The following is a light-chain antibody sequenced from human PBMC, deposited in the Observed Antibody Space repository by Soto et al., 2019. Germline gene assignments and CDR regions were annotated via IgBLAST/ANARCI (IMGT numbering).Light chain of an antibody. CDR1: SSDVGSYNL. J-gene: IGLJ2*01. CDR3: CSYAGSSTVV. CDR2: EGS. Sequence: QSVLTQPASVSGSPGQSITLSCTGTSSDVGSYNLVSWYQQHPGKAPKLMIYEGSKRPSGISNRFSGSKSGNTASLTISGLPAEDEADYYCCSYAGSSTVVFGGGTKVTVL. V-gene: IGLV2-23*01.